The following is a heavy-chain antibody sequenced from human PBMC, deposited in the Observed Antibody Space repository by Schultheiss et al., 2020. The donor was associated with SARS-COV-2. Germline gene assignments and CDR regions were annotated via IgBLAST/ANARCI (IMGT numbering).Heavy chain of an antibody. CDR1: GGSISSYY. CDR2: IYTSGST. CDR3: ARLGPTRTYYDFWSGYYTGYYGMDV. J-gene: IGHJ6*02. Sequence: SQTLSLTCTVSGGSISSYYWSWIRQPAGKGLEWIGRIYTSGSTNYNPSLKSRVTISVDTSKNQFSLKLTSLTAADTAVYYCARLGPTRTYYDFWSGYYTGYYGMDVWGQGTTVTVSS. V-gene: IGHV4-4*07. D-gene: IGHD3-3*01.